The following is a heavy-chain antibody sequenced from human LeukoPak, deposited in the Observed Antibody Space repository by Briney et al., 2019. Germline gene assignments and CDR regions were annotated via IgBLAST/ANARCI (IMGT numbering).Heavy chain of an antibody. V-gene: IGHV4-39*07. CDR1: GGSISSSSYY. J-gene: IGHJ4*02. CDR3: ARENYYDSCGYVY. CDR2: IYYSGST. Sequence: SETLSLTCTVYGGSISSSSYYWGWIRQPPGKGLEWIGSIYYSGSTYYNPSLKSRITMSVDTSKNQFSLRLSSVTAADTAVYYCARENYYDSCGYVYWGQGTLVTASS. D-gene: IGHD3-22*01.